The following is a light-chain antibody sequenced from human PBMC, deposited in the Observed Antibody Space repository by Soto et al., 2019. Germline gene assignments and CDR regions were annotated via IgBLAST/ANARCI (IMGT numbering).Light chain of an antibody. CDR2: EGS. CDR3: CSYAGSSTLYV. J-gene: IGLJ1*01. CDR1: SSDGGSYNL. Sequence: QSVLTQPASVSGSPGQSITISCTGTSSDGGSYNLVSWYQQHPGKAPKLMIYEGSKRPSGVSNRFSGSKSGNTASLTISGLQAEDEADSYCCSYAGSSTLYVFGTGTKLTVL. V-gene: IGLV2-23*01.